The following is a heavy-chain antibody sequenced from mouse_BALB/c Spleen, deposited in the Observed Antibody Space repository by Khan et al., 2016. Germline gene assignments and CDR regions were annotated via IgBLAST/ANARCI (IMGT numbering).Heavy chain of an antibody. CDR3: ARSGGYYPFDY. Sequence: VQLQQPGPGLVKPSQSLSLTCTVTGYSITSDYAWNWIRQFPGNKLEWMGYISYSGSTSYNPSLKSRISITRDTSKNQFFLQLNSVTTEDTATYYCARSGGYYPFDYWGQGTTLTVSS. D-gene: IGHD2-3*01. V-gene: IGHV3-2*02. J-gene: IGHJ2*01. CDR1: GYSITSDYA. CDR2: ISYSGST.